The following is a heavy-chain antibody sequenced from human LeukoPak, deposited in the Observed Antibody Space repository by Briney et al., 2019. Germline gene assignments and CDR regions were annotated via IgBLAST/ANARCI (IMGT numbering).Heavy chain of an antibody. CDR2: IYYGGST. Sequence: PSETLSLTCTVSGGSISSSSYYWGWIRQPPGKGLEWSGSIYYGGSTYYNPSLKSRVIIFVDTSKNQFSLKLSSVTAADTAVYYCASLSTVVTRLGDAFDIWGQGIMVTVSS. CDR1: GGSISSSSYY. V-gene: IGHV4-39*01. D-gene: IGHD4-23*01. CDR3: ASLSTVVTRLGDAFDI. J-gene: IGHJ3*02.